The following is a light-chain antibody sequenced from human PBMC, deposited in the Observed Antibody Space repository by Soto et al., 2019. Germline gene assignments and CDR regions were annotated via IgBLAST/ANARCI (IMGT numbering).Light chain of an antibody. CDR3: QQYNNWPQWK. CDR1: QTVRTN. Sequence: EVLMTQSPATLSVSPGESATLSCRASQTVRTNLAWYQQKPGQAPRLLMYSASNRATGIPARFSGSGSGTEFTLTISSLQSEDFAVYYCQQYNNWPQWKLGQVTKV. V-gene: IGKV3-15*01. CDR2: SAS. J-gene: IGKJ1*01.